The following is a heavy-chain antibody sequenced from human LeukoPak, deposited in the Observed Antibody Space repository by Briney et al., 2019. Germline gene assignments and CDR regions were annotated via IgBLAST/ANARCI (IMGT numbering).Heavy chain of an antibody. CDR3: ARHTQGRVITDY. Sequence: SETLSLTCTVSGGSISSSSYYWGWIRQPPGKGLEWIGSIYYSGSTYYNPSLKSRVTISVDTSKNQFSLKLSSVAAADTAVYYCARHTQGRVITDYWGQGTLVTVSS. J-gene: IGHJ4*02. CDR1: GGSISSSSYY. CDR2: IYYSGST. D-gene: IGHD3-16*02. V-gene: IGHV4-39*01.